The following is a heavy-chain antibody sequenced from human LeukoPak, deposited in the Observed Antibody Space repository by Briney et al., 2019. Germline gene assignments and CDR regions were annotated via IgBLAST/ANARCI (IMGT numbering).Heavy chain of an antibody. D-gene: IGHD2-2*03. J-gene: IGHJ4*02. V-gene: IGHV3-23*01. CDR2: IRGGGEK. CDR1: GFSFTTYA. Sequence: GGSLRLSCAASGFSFTTYAMSWVRQAPARGLEWVSSIRGGGEKFYADFVRGRFTLSRDESTNTVYLQLNNLRVEDTAIYYCAKANWISDADAVWWGQGTLVTVSS. CDR3: AKANWISDADAVW.